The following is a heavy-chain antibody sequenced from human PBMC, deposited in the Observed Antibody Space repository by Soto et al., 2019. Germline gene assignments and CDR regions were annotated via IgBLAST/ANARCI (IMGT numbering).Heavy chain of an antibody. CDR2: IYYDGSNK. Sequence: QVQLVESGGGVVQPGRSLRLSCAVSGFTFSSYGXNXVRQAPGKGLEWVAAIYYDGSNKYYADSVRGRFTISRDNFKNTLYLHMNSLRAEDTAVYYCARDSKDDSSGYYAGFDYWGQGTLVTVSS. D-gene: IGHD3-22*01. V-gene: IGHV3-33*01. CDR3: ARDSKDDSSGYYAGFDY. J-gene: IGHJ4*02. CDR1: GFTFSSYG.